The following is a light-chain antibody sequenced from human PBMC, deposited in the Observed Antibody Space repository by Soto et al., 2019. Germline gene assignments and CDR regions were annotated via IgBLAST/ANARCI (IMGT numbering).Light chain of an antibody. Sequence: DIQMTQSPSSLSASVGDRVTITCRASQSISWYLNWYQQKPGKAPKLLIYAASSLQSGVPSRFSGSGSGTDLTLTISSLQPEDFATYYCQQSYSTPQTTFGQGTKLEIK. CDR2: AAS. J-gene: IGKJ2*01. CDR1: QSISWY. V-gene: IGKV1-39*01. CDR3: QQSYSTPQTT.